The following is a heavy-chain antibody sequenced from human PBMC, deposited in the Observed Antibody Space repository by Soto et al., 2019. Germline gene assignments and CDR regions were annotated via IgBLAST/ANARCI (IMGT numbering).Heavy chain of an antibody. D-gene: IGHD3-22*01. CDR1: GFTFSSYG. CDR3: ARDSSGYYYGYYYGMDV. J-gene: IGHJ6*02. CDR2: IWYDGSNK. Sequence: QVQLVESGGGVVQPGRSLRLSCAASGFTFSSYGMHWARQAPGKGLEWVAVIWYDGSNKYYADSVKGRFTISRDNSKNTLYLQMNSLRAEDTAVYYCARDSSGYYYGYYYGMDVWGQGTTVTVSS. V-gene: IGHV3-33*01.